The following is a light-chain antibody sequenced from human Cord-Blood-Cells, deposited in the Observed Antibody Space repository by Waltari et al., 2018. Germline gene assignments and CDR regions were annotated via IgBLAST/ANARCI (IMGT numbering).Light chain of an antibody. J-gene: IGLJ1*01. CDR3: CSYAGSSTYV. CDR2: EVS. V-gene: IGLV2-23*02. Sequence: QSALTQPASVSGSPGQSITISCHGTSSDVGSYNLVSWYQQPPGKAPKLMIYEVSKRPSGVSYRFSGSKSGNPASLTISGLQAEDEADYYCCSYAGSSTYVFGTGTKVTVL. CDR1: SSDVGSYNL.